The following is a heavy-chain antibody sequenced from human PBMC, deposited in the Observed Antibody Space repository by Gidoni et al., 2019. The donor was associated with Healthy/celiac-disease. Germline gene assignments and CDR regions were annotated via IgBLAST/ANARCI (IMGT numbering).Heavy chain of an antibody. D-gene: IGHD3-22*01. CDR1: GYSISSGYY. J-gene: IGHJ4*02. CDR3: ARDPSGYPDY. CDR2: SYHSGST. Sequence: QVQLQESGPGLVKPSETLSLTCTVSGYSISSGYYRGWIRQPPGKGLEWIGSSYHSGSTYYNPSLKSRVTISVDTSKNQFSLKLSSVTAADTAVYYCARDPSGYPDYWGQGTLVTVSS. V-gene: IGHV4-38-2*02.